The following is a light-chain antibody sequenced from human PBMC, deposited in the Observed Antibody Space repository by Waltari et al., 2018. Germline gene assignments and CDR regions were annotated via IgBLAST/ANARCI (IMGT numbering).Light chain of an antibody. V-gene: IGLV2-23*02. CDR3: SSNAGSSTYV. J-gene: IGLJ1*01. CDR1: SSDIGTYNL. Sequence: QSALTQPASVSGSPGQSITISCTGTSSDIGTYNLVSWYQQHPDKAPKLIIYEVNKRPSGVSDRFSGSKSGNTASLTISGLQAEDEADYYCSSNAGSSTYVFGTGTKVTVL. CDR2: EVN.